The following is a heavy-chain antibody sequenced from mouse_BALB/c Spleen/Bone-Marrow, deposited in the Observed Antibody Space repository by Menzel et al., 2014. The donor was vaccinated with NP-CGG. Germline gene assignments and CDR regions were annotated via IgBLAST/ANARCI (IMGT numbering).Heavy chain of an antibody. D-gene: IGHD2-14*01. Sequence: EVKLVESGGGLVKPGGSLKLSCAASGFTFSSYAMSWVRQTPEKRLEWVASISSGSSTYYPDSVKGRFTISRDNARNILYLQMSMLRSEDTAMYYCARGRTRGYTMDYWGQGTSVTVSS. V-gene: IGHV5-6-5*01. CDR2: ISSGSST. CDR3: ARGRTRGYTMDY. CDR1: GFTFSSYA. J-gene: IGHJ4*01.